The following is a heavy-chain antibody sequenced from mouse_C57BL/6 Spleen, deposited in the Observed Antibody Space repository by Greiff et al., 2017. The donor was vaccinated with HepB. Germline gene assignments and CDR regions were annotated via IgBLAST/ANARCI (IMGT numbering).Heavy chain of an antibody. Sequence: VQLQQSGAELAKPGASVKLSCKASGYTFTSYWMHWVKQRPGQGLEWIGYINPSSGYTKYNQKFKDKATLTADKSSSTAYMQLSSLTYEDSAVYYGARRVTGTSGYFDYWGQGTTLTVSS. J-gene: IGHJ2*01. CDR2: INPSSGYT. D-gene: IGHD2-13*01. CDR3: ARRVTGTSGYFDY. CDR1: GYTFTSYW. V-gene: IGHV1-7*01.